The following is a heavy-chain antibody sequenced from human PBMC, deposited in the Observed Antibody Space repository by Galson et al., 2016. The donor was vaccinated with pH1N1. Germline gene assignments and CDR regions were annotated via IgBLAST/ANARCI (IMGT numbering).Heavy chain of an antibody. V-gene: IGHV3-7*01. CDR1: GFTFSKYW. J-gene: IGHJ3*02. Sequence: SLRLSCAASGFTFSKYWMTWVRQAPGKGLEWVANINQIGDVKFYVDSVKGRFAISRDNAKNSVYLQMNSLRAEDTAVYFCARDVGGEVDFAFDIWGQGTMVTVSS. CDR3: ARDVGGEVDFAFDI. D-gene: IGHD3/OR15-3a*01. CDR2: INQIGDVK.